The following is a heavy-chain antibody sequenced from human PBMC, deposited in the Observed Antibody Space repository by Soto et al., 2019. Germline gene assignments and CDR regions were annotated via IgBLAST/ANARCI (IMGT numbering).Heavy chain of an antibody. V-gene: IGHV4-34*01. J-gene: IGHJ4*02. D-gene: IGHD5-12*01. CDR1: GGSFSGYY. Sequence: QVQLQQWGAGLLKPSETLSLTCAVYGGSFSGYYWSWIRQPPGKGLEWIGEINHSGSTNYNPSLNRLVTISVGTSRHQFSLTLSSATAADTAVYYCARGGLLRWLRPFAYWCQGTLVTVSS. CDR2: INHSGST. CDR3: ARGGLLRWLRPFAY.